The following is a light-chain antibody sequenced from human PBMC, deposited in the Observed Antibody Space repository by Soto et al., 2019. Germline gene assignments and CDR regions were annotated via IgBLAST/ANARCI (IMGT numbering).Light chain of an antibody. Sequence: IVMTQSPATLSVSPGERATLSCRASQSVRSNLAWYQQKPGQAPRLLIYGASTRATGIPARFSGSGSGTEFTLTISSLQSEDFAVYYCQQYNKWPLTFGQGTKVEIK. V-gene: IGKV3-15*01. CDR1: QSVRSN. CDR2: GAS. J-gene: IGKJ1*01. CDR3: QQYNKWPLT.